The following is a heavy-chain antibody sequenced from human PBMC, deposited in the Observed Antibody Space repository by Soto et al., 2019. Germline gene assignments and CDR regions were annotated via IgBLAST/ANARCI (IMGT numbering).Heavy chain of an antibody. CDR3: ARAMTYIRQY. D-gene: IGHD3-22*01. J-gene: IGHJ4*02. CDR1: GYTFTDYG. V-gene: IGHV1-18*01. CDR2: ISTAHSDV. Sequence: ASVKVSCKTSGYTFTDYGISWVRQAPGQGLEWMGWISTAHSDVGYAQKFQGRFTMTTDKSTSTAYMELRSLTSDDTAVYFCARAMTYIRQYWRQATLVTVSS.